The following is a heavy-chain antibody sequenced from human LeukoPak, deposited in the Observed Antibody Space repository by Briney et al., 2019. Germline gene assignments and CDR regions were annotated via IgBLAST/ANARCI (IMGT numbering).Heavy chain of an antibody. CDR1: GGSVSSGSYY. CDR3: ARVALSTWGDGYKLFDY. D-gene: IGHD5-24*01. J-gene: IGHJ4*02. V-gene: IGHV4-61*01. Sequence: PSETLSLTCTVSGGSVSSGSYYWSWIRQPPGKGLEWIGYIYYSGSTNYNPSLKSRVTISVDTSKNQFSLKLSSVTAADTAVYYCARVALSTWGDGYKLFDYWGQGTLVTVSS. CDR2: IYYSGST.